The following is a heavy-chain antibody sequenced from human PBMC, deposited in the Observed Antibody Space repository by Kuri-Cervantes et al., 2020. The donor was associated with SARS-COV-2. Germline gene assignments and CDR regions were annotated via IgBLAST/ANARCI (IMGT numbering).Heavy chain of an antibody. J-gene: IGHJ4*02. CDR1: GDSITNYY. Sequence: GSLRLSCTVSGDSITNYYWSWIRQPAGKGLEWIGRIYTSGSTNYNPSLKSRVTMSVDTSKNQFSLKLSSVTAADTAVYYCARLTSGFDLYSSGWYYFDYWGQGTLVTVSS. D-gene: IGHD6-19*01. CDR3: ARLTSGFDLYSSGWYYFDY. CDR2: IYTSGST. V-gene: IGHV4-4*07.